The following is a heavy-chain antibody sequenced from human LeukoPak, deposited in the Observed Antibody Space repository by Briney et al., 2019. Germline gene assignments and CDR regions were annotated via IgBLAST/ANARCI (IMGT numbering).Heavy chain of an antibody. D-gene: IGHD3-3*01. V-gene: IGHV4-61*02. Sequence: TLSLTCTVSGGSISSGSYYWSWIRQPAGKGLEWIGRIYTSGSTNYNPSLKSRVTISVDTSKNQFSLKLSSVTAADTAVYYCASGYDFWSGYYFDYWGQGTLVTVSS. CDR2: IYTSGST. J-gene: IGHJ4*02. CDR1: GGSISSGSYY. CDR3: ASGYDFWSGYYFDY.